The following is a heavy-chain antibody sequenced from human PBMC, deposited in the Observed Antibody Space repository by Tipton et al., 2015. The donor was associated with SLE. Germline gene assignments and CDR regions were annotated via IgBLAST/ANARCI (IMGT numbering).Heavy chain of an antibody. J-gene: IGHJ3*02. D-gene: IGHD3-22*01. CDR2: ISYDGSNK. CDR3: ARGRVTMIVVGADAFDI. CDR1: GFTFSSYA. Sequence: SLRLSCAASGFTFSSYAMHWVRQAPGKGLEWVAVISYDGSNKYYADSVKGRFTISRDNSKNTLYLQMNGLRAEDTAVYYCARGRVTMIVVGADAFDIWGQGTMVTVSS. V-gene: IGHV3-30*04.